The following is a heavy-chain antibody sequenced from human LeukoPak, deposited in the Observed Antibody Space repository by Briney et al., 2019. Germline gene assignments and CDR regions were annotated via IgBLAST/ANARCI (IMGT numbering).Heavy chain of an antibody. CDR3: AKDANSGSHFFYFDY. J-gene: IGHJ4*02. CDR1: GFIFSNYA. CDR2: LSGSGDST. D-gene: IGHD1-26*01. Sequence: GGSLRLSCAASGFIFSNYAMTWVRQAPGKGLEWVSALSGSGDSTYYADSVKGRFTISRENSKNTVYLQMNSLRAEDTATYYCAKDANSGSHFFYFDYWGQGTLVTVSS. V-gene: IGHV3-23*01.